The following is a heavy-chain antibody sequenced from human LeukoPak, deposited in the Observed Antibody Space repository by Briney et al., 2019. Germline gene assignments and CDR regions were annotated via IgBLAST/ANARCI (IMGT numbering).Heavy chain of an antibody. Sequence: GGSLRLSCAASGFTFSSYAMSWVRQAPGKGLEWVSAISDSGGSTYYADSVKGRFTISRDNSKNTLYLQMNSLRAEDTAVYYCAKDYDFWSGYFDYWGQGTLVTVSS. CDR3: AKDYDFWSGYFDY. D-gene: IGHD3-3*01. J-gene: IGHJ4*02. V-gene: IGHV3-23*01. CDR1: GFTFSSYA. CDR2: ISDSGGST.